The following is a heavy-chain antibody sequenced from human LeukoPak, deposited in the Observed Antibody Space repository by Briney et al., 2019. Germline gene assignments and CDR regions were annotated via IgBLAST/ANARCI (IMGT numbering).Heavy chain of an antibody. CDR1: AFTFSRYG. CDR3: ARVTWDDSSGFYFDY. Sequence: HPGGSLRLSCAASAFTFSRYGMHWVRQAPGKGLEWVAGTSNDGSKKNYEDSVKGRFTISRDNSKNTLYLQMNSLRPEDTAVYFCARVTWDDSSGFYFDYWGQGTLVTVSS. CDR2: TSNDGSKK. D-gene: IGHD3-22*01. J-gene: IGHJ4*02. V-gene: IGHV3-30*03.